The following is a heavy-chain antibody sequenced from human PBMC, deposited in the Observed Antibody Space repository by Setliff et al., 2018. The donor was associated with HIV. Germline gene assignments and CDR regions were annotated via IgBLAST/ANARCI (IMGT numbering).Heavy chain of an antibody. CDR3: ARDVLQFEAEAFDI. Sequence: KPSETLSLTCTVSGGSISRSRHFWSWIRQPAGKGLEWIGRFFPSGSTHYNPSLKSRVTISVDTSKNQFSLKLRSVTAADTAVYYCARDVLQFEAEAFDIWGQGTMVTVSS. V-gene: IGHV4-61*02. CDR2: FFPSGST. D-gene: IGHD3-3*01. J-gene: IGHJ3*02. CDR1: GGSISRSRHF.